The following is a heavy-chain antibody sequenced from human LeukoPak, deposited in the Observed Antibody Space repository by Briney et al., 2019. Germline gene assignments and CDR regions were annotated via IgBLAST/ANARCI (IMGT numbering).Heavy chain of an antibody. CDR2: INHSGST. V-gene: IGHV4-34*01. Sequence: PSETLSLTCAVYGGSFSGYYWSWIRQPPGKGLEWIGEINHSGSTNYNPSLKSRVTISVDTSKNQFSLKLSSVTAADTAVYYCARGHRYNSSFLKYYYYYMDVWGKGTTVTVSS. D-gene: IGHD6-13*01. CDR1: GGSFSGYY. J-gene: IGHJ6*03. CDR3: ARGHRYNSSFLKYYYYYMDV.